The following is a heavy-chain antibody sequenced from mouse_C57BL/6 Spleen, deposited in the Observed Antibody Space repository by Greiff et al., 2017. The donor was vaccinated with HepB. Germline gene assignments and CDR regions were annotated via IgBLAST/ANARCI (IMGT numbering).Heavy chain of an antibody. J-gene: IGHJ2*01. CDR3: ARWESNHRFFDY. CDR1: GYTFTSYG. V-gene: IGHV1-81*01. D-gene: IGHD2-5*01. Sequence: QVQLQQSGAELARPGASVKLSCKASGYTFTSYGISWVKQRTGQGLEWIGEIYPRSGNTYYNEKFKGKATLTADKSSSTAYMELRSLTSEDSAVYFCARWESNHRFFDYWGQGTTLTVSS. CDR2: IYPRSGNT.